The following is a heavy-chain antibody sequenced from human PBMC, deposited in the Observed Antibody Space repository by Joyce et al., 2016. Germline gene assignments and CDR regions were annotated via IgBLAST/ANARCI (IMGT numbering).Heavy chain of an antibody. CDR3: AREVNRPTDADAFDI. CDR2: IHYSGSA. CDR1: GGSISNYNYL. Sequence: QVHLQESGPGLVRPSQTLSLTCAVSGGSISNYNYLWSWVRQHPGKGLEWIGYIHYSGSAYYHPYFQSRVTISVDTSKNQFSLRVSSVTAADTAIYYCAREVNRPTDADAFDIWGQGTMVTVSS. J-gene: IGHJ3*02. V-gene: IGHV4-31*11. D-gene: IGHD1-1*01.